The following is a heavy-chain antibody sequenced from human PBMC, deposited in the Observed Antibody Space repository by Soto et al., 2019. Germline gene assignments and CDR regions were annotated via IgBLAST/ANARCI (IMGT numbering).Heavy chain of an antibody. CDR1: GYSFTSYW. J-gene: IGHJ6*02. Sequence: GESLKISCKGSGYSFTSYWIGWGRQIPGKGLEWMGIIYPGDSDTRYSPSFQGQVTISADKSISTAYLQWSSLKASDTAMYYCARLDVDTAIVSPLWYYGMDVWGQGTTVTVSS. V-gene: IGHV5-51*01. CDR3: ARLDVDTAIVSPLWYYGMDV. D-gene: IGHD5-18*01. CDR2: IYPGDSDT.